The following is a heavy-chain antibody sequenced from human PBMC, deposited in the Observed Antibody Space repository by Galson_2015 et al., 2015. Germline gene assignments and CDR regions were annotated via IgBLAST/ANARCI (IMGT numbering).Heavy chain of an antibody. CDR3: AKGYDSSGQP. D-gene: IGHD3-22*01. V-gene: IGHV3-23*01. CDR1: RFTFSNYA. CDR2: ISGSGAGT. Sequence: SLRLSCAASRFTFSNYAMSWVRQAPGKGLEWVSAISGSGAGTYYADSVKGRFTISRDNSKDTLYLQMNSLRAEDTAVYYCAKGYDSSGQPWGQGTLVAVSS. J-gene: IGHJ1*01.